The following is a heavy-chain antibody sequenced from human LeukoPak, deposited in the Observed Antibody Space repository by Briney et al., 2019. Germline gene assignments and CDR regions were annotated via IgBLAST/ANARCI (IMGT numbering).Heavy chain of an antibody. J-gene: IGHJ4*02. CDR3: ARRPYCSSTSCPPHGVKYHFDY. CDR2: INHSGST. Sequence: SETLSLTCAVYGGSFSGYYWSWIRQPPGKGLEWIGEINHSGSTNYNPSLKSRVTISVDTSKNQFSLKLSSVTAADTAVYYCARRPYCSSTSCPPHGVKYHFDYWGQGALVTVSS. CDR1: GGSFSGYY. V-gene: IGHV4-34*01. D-gene: IGHD2-2*01.